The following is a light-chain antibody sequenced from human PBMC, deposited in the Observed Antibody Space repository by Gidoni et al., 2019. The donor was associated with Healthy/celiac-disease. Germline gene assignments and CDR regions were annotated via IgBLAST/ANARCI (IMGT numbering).Light chain of an antibody. Sequence: EIVMTQSPATLSVSPGERATRSCRASQSVSSNLAWYQQKPGQAPRLLIYGASTRATRIPARFSGSGSGTEFTLTISSLQSEDFAVYYCQQYNNWPFWTFGQGTKVEIK. V-gene: IGKV3-15*01. CDR3: QQYNNWPFWT. CDR1: QSVSSN. CDR2: GAS. J-gene: IGKJ1*01.